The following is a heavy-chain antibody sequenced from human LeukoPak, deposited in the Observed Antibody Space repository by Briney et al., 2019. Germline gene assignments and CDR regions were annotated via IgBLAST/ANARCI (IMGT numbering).Heavy chain of an antibody. CDR3: LQYAY. V-gene: IGHV3-66*01. CDR1: GIAVSSKY. D-gene: IGHD2-2*01. CDR2: IFDNGGT. Sequence: GGSLRLSCAASGIAVSSKYMSWVRQVPGKGMQWVSIIFDNGGTFYAHSVKGRFTISRDTFKNTIYLQMNSLGVEDTALYYCLQYAYWGQGTLVTVSS. J-gene: IGHJ4*02.